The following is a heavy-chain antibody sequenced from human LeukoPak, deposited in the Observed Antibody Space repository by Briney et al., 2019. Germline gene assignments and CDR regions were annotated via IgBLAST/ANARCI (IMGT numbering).Heavy chain of an antibody. CDR2: IYHSGST. D-gene: IGHD3-10*01. Sequence: PSETLSLTCAVSGYSISSGHYWGWIRQPPGKGLEWIGSIYHSGSTYYNPSLKSRVTISVGTSKNQFSLKLSSVTAADTAVYYCARAPPFYYYGSGSYWFDPWGQGTLVTVSS. CDR3: ARAPPFYYYGSGSYWFDP. V-gene: IGHV4-38-2*01. J-gene: IGHJ5*02. CDR1: GYSISSGHY.